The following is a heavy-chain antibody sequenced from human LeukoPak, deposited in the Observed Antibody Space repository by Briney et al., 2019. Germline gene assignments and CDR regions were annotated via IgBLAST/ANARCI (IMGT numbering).Heavy chain of an antibody. Sequence: SETLSLTCSVSGGSMSSYYWSWIRQPPGKGLEWIGEINHSGSTNYNPSLKSRVTISVDTSKNQFSLKLSSVTAADTAVYYCARLTGYSSESWFDPWGQGTLVTVSS. D-gene: IGHD3-9*01. J-gene: IGHJ5*02. CDR3: ARLTGYSSESWFDP. CDR2: INHSGST. V-gene: IGHV4-34*01. CDR1: GGSMSSYY.